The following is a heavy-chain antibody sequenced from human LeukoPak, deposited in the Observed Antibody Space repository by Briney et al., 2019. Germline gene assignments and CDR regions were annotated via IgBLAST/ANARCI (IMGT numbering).Heavy chain of an antibody. CDR1: GFTFSSYA. V-gene: IGHV3-30-3*01. D-gene: IGHD6-19*01. CDR3: ARDWAGTEVELTFMGVDY. J-gene: IGHJ4*02. CDR2: ISYDGSNK. Sequence: GGSLRLSCAASGFTFSSYAMHWVRQAPGKGLEWVAVISYDGSNKYYADSVKGQFTISRDNSENTLYLQMNSLRSEDTAVHYCARDWAGTEVELTFMGVDYWGQGTLVTVSS.